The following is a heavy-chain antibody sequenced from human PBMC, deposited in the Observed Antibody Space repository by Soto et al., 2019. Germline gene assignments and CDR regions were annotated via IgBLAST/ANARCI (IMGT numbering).Heavy chain of an antibody. J-gene: IGHJ6*02. V-gene: IGHV3-13*01. CDR3: ARGGYSYGYYYYGMDV. CDR1: GFTFSSYD. D-gene: IGHD5-18*01. Sequence: GGSLRLSCAASGFTFSSYDMHWVRQATGKGLEWVSAIGTAGDTYYPGSVRGRFTISRENAKNSLYLQMNSLRAGDTAVYYCARGGYSYGYYYYGMDVWGQGTTVTVSS. CDR2: IGTAGDT.